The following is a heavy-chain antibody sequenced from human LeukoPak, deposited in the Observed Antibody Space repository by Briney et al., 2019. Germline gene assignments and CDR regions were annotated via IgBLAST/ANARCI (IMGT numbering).Heavy chain of an antibody. D-gene: IGHD6-13*01. Sequence: GGSLRLACAASGFTFSSYAMSWVRQAPGKGLEWVSAISGSGGSTNYADSVKGRFTISRDNAKNSLYLQMNSLRAEDTAVYYCARVSKYSSSLFFYYWGQGTLVTVSS. V-gene: IGHV3-23*01. CDR3: ARVSKYSSSLFFYY. CDR2: ISGSGGST. J-gene: IGHJ4*02. CDR1: GFTFSSYA.